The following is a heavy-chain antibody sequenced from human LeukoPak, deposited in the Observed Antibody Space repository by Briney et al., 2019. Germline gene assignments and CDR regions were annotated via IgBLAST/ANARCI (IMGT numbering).Heavy chain of an antibody. CDR2: ISGSGGST. D-gene: IGHD3-3*01. CDR3: AKVGSYDFWSGPYYYFDY. Sequence: PGGSLRLSCAASGFTFSSYAMSWVRQAPGKGLEWVSAISGSGGSTYYADSVKGRFTISRDNSKNTLYLQMNSLRAEDTAVYYCAKVGSYDFWSGPYYYFDYWGQGTLATVSS. J-gene: IGHJ4*02. V-gene: IGHV3-23*01. CDR1: GFTFSSYA.